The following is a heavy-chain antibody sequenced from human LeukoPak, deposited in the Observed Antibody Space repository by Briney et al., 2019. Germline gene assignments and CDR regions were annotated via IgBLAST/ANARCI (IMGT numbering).Heavy chain of an antibody. CDR2: INPNSGGT. V-gene: IGHV1-2*02. Sequence: ASVKVSCKASGYTFTNYYMHWVRQAPGQGLEWMGWINPNSGGTNYAQKFQGRVTMTTDTSTSTAYMELRSLRSDDTAVYYCARSTPNDYYYYYMDVWGKGTTVTISS. J-gene: IGHJ6*03. CDR3: ARSTPNDYYYYYMDV. CDR1: GYTFTNYY.